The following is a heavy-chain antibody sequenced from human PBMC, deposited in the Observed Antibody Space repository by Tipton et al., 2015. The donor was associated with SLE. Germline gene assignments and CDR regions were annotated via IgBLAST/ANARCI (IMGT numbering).Heavy chain of an antibody. J-gene: IGHJ4*02. D-gene: IGHD3-10*01. CDR2: INPSGGST. CDR3: ARDRGLWFREIPDY. V-gene: IGHV1-46*01. CDR1: GSTFTSYY. Sequence: QVQLVQSGAEVKKPGASVKVSCKASGSTFTSYYMHWVRQAPGQRLEWMGIINPSGGSTSYAQKFQGRVTMTRDTSTSTVYMELSSLRSDDTAVYYCARDRGLWFREIPDYWGQGTLVTVSS.